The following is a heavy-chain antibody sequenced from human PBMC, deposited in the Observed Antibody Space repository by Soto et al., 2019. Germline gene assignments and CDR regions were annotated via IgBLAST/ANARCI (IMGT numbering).Heavy chain of an antibody. V-gene: IGHV3-33*01. CDR2: IWYDGSNK. CDR1: GFTFSSYG. D-gene: IGHD2-2*02. CDR3: ARDRFNLRYCSSTSCYTYGMDV. J-gene: IGHJ6*02. Sequence: PGGSLRLSCAASGFTFSSYGMHWVRQAPGKGLEWVAVIWYDGSNKYYADSVKGRFTISRDNSKNTLYLQMNSLRAEDTAVYYCARDRFNLRYCSSTSCYTYGMDVWGQGTTVTVSS.